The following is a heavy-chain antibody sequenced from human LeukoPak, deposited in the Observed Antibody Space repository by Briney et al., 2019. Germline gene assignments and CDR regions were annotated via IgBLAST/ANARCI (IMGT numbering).Heavy chain of an antibody. J-gene: IGHJ5*02. CDR1: GFTFSTYV. D-gene: IGHD3-10*01. CDR2: ITGTGGDT. V-gene: IGHV3-23*01. CDR3: AKDRKSIGGFDP. Sequence: PGGSLRLSCAASGFTFSTYVMIWVRQAPGKGLEWVSAITGTGGDTYYADSVKGRFTISRDNSKSTLYLQMNSLRAEDTAVYYCAKDRKSIGGFDPWGQGTLVTVSS.